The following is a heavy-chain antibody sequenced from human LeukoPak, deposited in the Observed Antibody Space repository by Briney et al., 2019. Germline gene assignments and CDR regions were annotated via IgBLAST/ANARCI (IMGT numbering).Heavy chain of an antibody. J-gene: IGHJ4*02. V-gene: IGHV4-34*01. Sequence: SETLSLTCAVYGGSFSGYYWSWHRQPPGKGLEWIGEINHSGSTNYNPSLKSRVTISVDTSKIQFSLKLSSVPAADTAVYYCAVVVAATTNWGQGTLVTVSX. D-gene: IGHD2-15*01. CDR1: GGSFSGYY. CDR2: INHSGST. CDR3: AVVVAATTN.